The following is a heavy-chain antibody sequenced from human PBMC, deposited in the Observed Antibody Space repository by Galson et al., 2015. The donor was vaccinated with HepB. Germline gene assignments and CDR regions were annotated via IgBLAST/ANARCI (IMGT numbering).Heavy chain of an antibody. CDR3: AKGYTSRLGAFDI. D-gene: IGHD3-16*01. CDR2: ISGNGVNT. J-gene: IGHJ3*02. V-gene: IGHV3-23*01. CDR1: GFSFSSYA. Sequence: LRLSCAASGFSFSSYAMTWVRQAPVEGLEWASIISGNGVNTYYADSVKGRFTISRDNSKNTLYLRMNNLRADDTAVYYCAKGYTSRLGAFDIWGQGTMVTVSS.